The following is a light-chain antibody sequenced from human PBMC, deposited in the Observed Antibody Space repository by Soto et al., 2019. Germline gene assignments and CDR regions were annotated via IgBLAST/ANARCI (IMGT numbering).Light chain of an antibody. V-gene: IGKV3-20*01. CDR1: QSVASSY. J-gene: IGKJ5*01. Sequence: EVVLTQSPGTLSLSPGERVTLSCRASQSVASSYLAWYQQKPGRAPRLLFYSASSRATGIPDRFSGSGSGTDFTLTISSLQPEDFATYYCQQHFHTPPAFGQGTRLEIK. CDR3: QQHFHTPPA. CDR2: SAS.